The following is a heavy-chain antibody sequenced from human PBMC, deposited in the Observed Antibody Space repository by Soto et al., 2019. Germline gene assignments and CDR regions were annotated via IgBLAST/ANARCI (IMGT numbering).Heavy chain of an antibody. D-gene: IGHD2-8*01. V-gene: IGHV1-2*04. J-gene: IGHJ6*02. CDR1: GYSFTDYH. CDR2: INPKSGGT. Sequence: ASVKVSCKASGYSFTDYHIHWVRQAPGQGLEWLGRINPKSGGTSTAQKFQGWVTMTTDTSISTASMELTRLTSDDTAIYYCARGDSTDCSNGVCSFFFNHGMDVWGQGTTVTVSS. CDR3: ARGDSTDCSNGVCSFFFNHGMDV.